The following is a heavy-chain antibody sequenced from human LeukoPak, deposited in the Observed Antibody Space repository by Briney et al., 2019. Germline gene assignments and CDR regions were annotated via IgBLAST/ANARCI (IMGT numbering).Heavy chain of an antibody. J-gene: IGHJ5*02. CDR1: GYTFTGYY. D-gene: IGHD4-17*01. CDR3: ARGQSEYDYEGWFDP. CDR2: INPNSGGT. Sequence: GASVKVSCKASGYTFTGYYMHWVRQAPGQGLEWMGWINPNSGGTNYAQKFQGRVTMTRDTSISTAYMELSRLRSDDTAVYYCARGQSEYDYEGWFDPWGQGTLVTVSS. V-gene: IGHV1-2*02.